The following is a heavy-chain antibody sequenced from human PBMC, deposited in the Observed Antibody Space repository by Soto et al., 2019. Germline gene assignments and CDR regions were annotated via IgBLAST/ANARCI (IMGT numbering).Heavy chain of an antibody. D-gene: IGHD2-2*01. J-gene: IGHJ4*02. Sequence: EASVKVSCKASGYTSTSYAMHWVRQAPGQRLEWMGWINAGNGNTKYSQKFQGRVTITRDASASTAYMELSSLRSEDTAVYYCARDPPYCSSTSCPFDYWGQGTLVTVSS. CDR2: INAGNGNT. V-gene: IGHV1-3*01. CDR3: ARDPPYCSSTSCPFDY. CDR1: GYTSTSYA.